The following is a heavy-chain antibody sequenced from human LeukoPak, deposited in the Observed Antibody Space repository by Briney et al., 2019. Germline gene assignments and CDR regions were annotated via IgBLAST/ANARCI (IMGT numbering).Heavy chain of an antibody. CDR2: ISAYNGNT. J-gene: IGHJ4*02. Sequence: GASVKVSCKASGYTFTSYGISWVRQAPGQGLEWMGWISAYNGNTNYAQKLQGRVTITRNTSISTAYMELSSLRSEDTAVYYCARGIEYSSSSLSGGDYWGQGTLVTVSS. CDR1: GYTFTSYG. D-gene: IGHD6-6*01. V-gene: IGHV1-18*01. CDR3: ARGIEYSSSSLSGGDY.